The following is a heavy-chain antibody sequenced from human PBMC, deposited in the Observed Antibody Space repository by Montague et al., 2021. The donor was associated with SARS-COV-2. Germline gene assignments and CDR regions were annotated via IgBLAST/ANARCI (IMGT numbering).Heavy chain of an antibody. D-gene: IGHD3-22*01. CDR1: GESFSGYY. V-gene: IGHV4-34*01. Sequence: SETLSLTCAVYGESFSGYYWTWIRQSPRKGLEWIAEINNSGSTNYNPSLKSRVTISVDTSKNQFSLKLHSVTAAGTAVYYCARGRIEVSMIVVVLTGASYYMDVWGKGTTVTVS. CDR3: ARGRIEVSMIVVVLTGASYYMDV. CDR2: INNSGST. J-gene: IGHJ6*03.